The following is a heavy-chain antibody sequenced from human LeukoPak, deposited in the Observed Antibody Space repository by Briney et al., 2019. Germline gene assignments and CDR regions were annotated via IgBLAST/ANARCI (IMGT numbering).Heavy chain of an antibody. CDR1: GYTFTSYG. Sequence: GASVKVFCKASGYTFTSYGMNWVRQTPGQGLECMGWINTNTGNPTYAQGFTGRFVFSLDTSVSTAYLQISSLKAEDTAVYYCAKEGIRYFVPWGQGTLVTVSS. V-gene: IGHV7-4-1*02. CDR3: AKEGIRYFVP. CDR2: INTNTGNP. J-gene: IGHJ5*02. D-gene: IGHD3-9*01.